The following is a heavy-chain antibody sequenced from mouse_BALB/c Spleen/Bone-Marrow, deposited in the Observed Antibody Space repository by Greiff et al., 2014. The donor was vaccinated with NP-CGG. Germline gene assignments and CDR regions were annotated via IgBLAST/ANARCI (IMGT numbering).Heavy chain of an antibody. CDR3: TRRGIYDERTAMDY. J-gene: IGHJ4*01. CDR1: GFTFSSYG. Sequence: EVQLVESGGDLVKPGGSLKLSCAASGFTFSSYGMSWVRQTPGKRLEWVATISSGGTNTYYPDSVKGRFTISRDNAKNTLYLQMSSLKSEDTAMYYCTRRGIYDERTAMDYWGQGTSVTVSS. V-gene: IGHV5-6*01. CDR2: ISSGGTNT. D-gene: IGHD2-12*01.